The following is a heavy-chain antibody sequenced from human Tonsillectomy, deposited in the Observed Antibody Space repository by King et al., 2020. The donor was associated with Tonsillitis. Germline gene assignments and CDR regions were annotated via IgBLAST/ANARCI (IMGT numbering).Heavy chain of an antibody. V-gene: IGHV1-24*01. CDR3: ATGGAENVQFTRSDYYYYYMDV. Sequence: QLVQSGAEVKKPGASVKVSCKVSGYTLTELSMHWVRQAPGKGLEWMGGFDPEDGETIYPQKFQGRVTMTEDTSTDTAYMELSSLRSEDTAVYYCATGGAENVQFTRSDYYYYYMDVWGKGTTVTVSS. CDR2: FDPEDGET. CDR1: GYTLTELS. D-gene: IGHD1-1*01. J-gene: IGHJ6*03.